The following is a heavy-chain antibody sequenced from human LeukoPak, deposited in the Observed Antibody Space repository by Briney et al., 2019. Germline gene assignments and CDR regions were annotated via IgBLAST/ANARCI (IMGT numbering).Heavy chain of an antibody. CDR1: GFTFSDYY. Sequence: GGSLRLSCEASGFTFSDYYMSWVRQAPGKGLEWVSSISSSSIYIYYADSVKGRFTISRDNAKNSLYLQMNNLRAEDTAVYYCARGGDNYGYIFDYWGQGTLVTVSS. CDR2: ISSSSIYI. V-gene: IGHV3-21*01. J-gene: IGHJ4*02. D-gene: IGHD5-18*01. CDR3: ARGGDNYGYIFDY.